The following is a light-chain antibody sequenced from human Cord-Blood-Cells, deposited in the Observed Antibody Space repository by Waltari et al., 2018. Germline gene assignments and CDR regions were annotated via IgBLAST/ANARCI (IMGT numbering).Light chain of an antibody. V-gene: IGKV1-39*01. CDR2: AAS. CDR3: QQSDSTPRT. J-gene: IGKJ1*01. CDR1: QSISSY. Sequence: DIQMTQSPYSLSASVGDRVTITCRASQSISSYLNWYQQKPGKAPKLLIYAASSLQSGVPSRFRGSGSGTDFTLTSSGLQPEDFATYDCQQSDSTPRTFGQGTKVEIK.